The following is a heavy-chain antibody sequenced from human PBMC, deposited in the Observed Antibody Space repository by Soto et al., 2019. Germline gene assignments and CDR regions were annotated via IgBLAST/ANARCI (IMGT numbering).Heavy chain of an antibody. Sequence: SETLSLTCTVSGGSISSYYWSWIRQPPGKGLEWIGYIYYSGSTNYNPSLKSRVTISVDTSKNQFSLKLSSVTAADTAVYYCARHGTVVAALPDYWGQGTLVTVSS. CDR1: GGSISSYY. CDR2: IYYSGST. D-gene: IGHD2-15*01. CDR3: ARHGTVVAALPDY. J-gene: IGHJ4*02. V-gene: IGHV4-59*08.